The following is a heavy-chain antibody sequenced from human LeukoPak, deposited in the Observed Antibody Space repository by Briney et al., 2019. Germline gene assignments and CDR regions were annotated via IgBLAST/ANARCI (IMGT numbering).Heavy chain of an antibody. J-gene: IGHJ3*02. CDR1: RFTFSSYD. Sequence: GGSPRLSCAASRFTFSSYDMHWVRQATGKGLEWVSAIGTAGDTYYPGSVKGRFTISRENAKNSLYLQMNSLRAGDTAVYYCARGRSGGSYYGSAAFDIWGQGTMVTVSS. CDR2: IGTAGDT. V-gene: IGHV3-13*01. CDR3: ARGRSGGSYYGSAAFDI. D-gene: IGHD1-26*01.